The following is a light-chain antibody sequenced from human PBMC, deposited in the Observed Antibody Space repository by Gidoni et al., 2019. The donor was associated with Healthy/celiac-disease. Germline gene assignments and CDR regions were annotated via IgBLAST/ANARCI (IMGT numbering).Light chain of an antibody. Sequence: DIQMTQSPSYLSASVGDRVTITCRASQSISSYLNWYQQKPGKAPKLLIYAASSLQSGVPSRFSGSGSGTDFTLTISSLQPEDFATYYCQQSYSTPPQTFGQGTKVEIK. J-gene: IGKJ1*01. CDR2: AAS. CDR3: QQSYSTPPQT. CDR1: QSISSY. V-gene: IGKV1-39*01.